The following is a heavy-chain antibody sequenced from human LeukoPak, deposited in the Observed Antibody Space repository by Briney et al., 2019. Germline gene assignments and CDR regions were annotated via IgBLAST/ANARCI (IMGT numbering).Heavy chain of an antibody. CDR1: GGSISSSSYY. CDR2: IYYSGST. Sequence: SETLSLTRTVSGGSISSSSYYWGSIRQPPGKGIECIVRIYYSGSTYYNPSLKGRVTISVDTSKNQFSLMLSSVTAADTAVYYCARGYSGYDYGAGFGYWGQGTLVTVSS. J-gene: IGHJ4*02. CDR3: ARGYSGYDYGAGFGY. D-gene: IGHD5-12*01. V-gene: IGHV4-39*01.